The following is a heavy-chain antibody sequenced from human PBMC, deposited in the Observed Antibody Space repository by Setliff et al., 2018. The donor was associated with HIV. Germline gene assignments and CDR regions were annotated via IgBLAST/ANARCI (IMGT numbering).Heavy chain of an antibody. CDR3: AACGASAYYYYYMDV. CDR2: IIPFLNLT. CDR1: GGTFSTYA. J-gene: IGHJ6*03. V-gene: IGHV1-69*10. Sequence: SVKVSCKASGGTFSTYAITWVRQAPGQGLQWVGGIIPFLNLTHYAQQFQGTVTITADKSTNTAYMEMTSLRFEDTAVYYCAACGASAYYYYYMDVWGAGTTVTVS. D-gene: IGHD4-17*01.